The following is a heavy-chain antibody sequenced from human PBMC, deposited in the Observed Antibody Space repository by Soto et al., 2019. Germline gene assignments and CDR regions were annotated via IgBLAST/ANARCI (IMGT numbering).Heavy chain of an antibody. CDR2: ISGSGGST. CDR1: GFTFSSYV. Sequence: GGSLRLSCAASGFTFSSYVMSWVRQAPGKGLEWVSTISGSGGSTYYADSVKGRFTISGDNSENTLYLQMNSLRAEDTAVYYCAKNLPYYYGSGSYYKGNYWGQGTLVTVSS. J-gene: IGHJ4*02. V-gene: IGHV3-23*01. CDR3: AKNLPYYYGSGSYYKGNY. D-gene: IGHD3-10*01.